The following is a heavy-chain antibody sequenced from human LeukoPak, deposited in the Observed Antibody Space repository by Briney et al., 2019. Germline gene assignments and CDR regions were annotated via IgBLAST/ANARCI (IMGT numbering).Heavy chain of an antibody. V-gene: IGHV3-9*01. CDR3: AKDIGIVVVPAASRSDYYYGMDV. Sequence: PGGSLRLSCAASGFTFDDYAMHWVRQAPGKGLEWASGISWNSGSIGYADSVKGRFTISRDNAKNSLYLQMNSLRAEDTALYYCAKDIGIVVVPAASRSDYYYGMDVWGQGTTVTVSS. CDR2: ISWNSGSI. J-gene: IGHJ6*02. D-gene: IGHD2-2*01. CDR1: GFTFDDYA.